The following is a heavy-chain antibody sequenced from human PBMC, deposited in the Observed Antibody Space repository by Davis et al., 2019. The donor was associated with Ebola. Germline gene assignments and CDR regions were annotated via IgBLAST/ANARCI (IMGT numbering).Heavy chain of an antibody. Sequence: AASVKVSCKASGYTFTSYAMHWVRQAPGQRLEWMGWINAGNGNTKYSQKFQGRVTITRDTSASTAYMELSSLRSEDTAVYYCAREEDQLLFFYYYGMDVWGQGTTVTVSS. D-gene: IGHD2-2*01. J-gene: IGHJ6*01. V-gene: IGHV1-3*01. CDR3: AREEDQLLFFYYYGMDV. CDR1: GYTFTSYA. CDR2: INAGNGNT.